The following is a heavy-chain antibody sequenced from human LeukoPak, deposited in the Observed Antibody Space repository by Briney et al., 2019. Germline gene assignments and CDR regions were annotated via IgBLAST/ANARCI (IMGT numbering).Heavy chain of an antibody. D-gene: IGHD3-22*01. V-gene: IGHV3-23*01. CDR2: ISGSGGST. CDR3: AKDPTMIVVVIPDY. CDR1: GFTFGSYA. J-gene: IGHJ4*02. Sequence: AGGSLRLSCAASGFTFGSYAVSWVRQAPGKGLEWVSAISGSGGSTYYADSVKGRFTISRDNSKNTLYLQMNSLRVEDTAVYYCAKDPTMIVVVIPDYWGQGTLVTVSS.